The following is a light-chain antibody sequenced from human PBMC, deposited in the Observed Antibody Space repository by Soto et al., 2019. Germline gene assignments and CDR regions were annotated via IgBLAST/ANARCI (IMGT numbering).Light chain of an antibody. J-gene: IGLJ1*01. CDR2: DVS. V-gene: IGLV2-14*01. CDR1: SSDVGGYKY. Sequence: QSALTQPASVSGSPGQSITISCTGTSSDVGGYKYVSWYQHHPGKGPKLMLYDVSNRPLGVSNRFSGSKSGNTASLTISGLQAEDEADYYCSSYTSSTTYVFGTGTKLTVL. CDR3: SSYTSSTTYV.